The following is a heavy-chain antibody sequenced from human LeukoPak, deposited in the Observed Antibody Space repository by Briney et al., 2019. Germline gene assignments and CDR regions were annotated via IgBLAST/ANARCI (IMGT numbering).Heavy chain of an antibody. Sequence: GGSLRLSCAASGLTFSGSWMSWVRQAPGQGLDWVAFIDRDGGEKYYGDSVKGRFTISRDNTKNSLYLQMNSLIPEDTAVYYCAKSGTYFDFDHWGQGTLVTVTS. V-gene: IGHV3-7*01. CDR3: AKSGTYFDFDH. D-gene: IGHD2-21*01. CDR1: GLTFSGSW. CDR2: IDRDGGEK. J-gene: IGHJ4*02.